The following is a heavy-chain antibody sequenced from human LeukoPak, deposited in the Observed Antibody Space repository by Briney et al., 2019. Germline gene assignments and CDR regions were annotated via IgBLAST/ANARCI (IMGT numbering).Heavy chain of an antibody. J-gene: IGHJ4*02. Sequence: KPSETLSLTCTVSGGSISSYYWSWIRQPPGKGLEWIGYIYYSGSTNYNPSLKSRVTISVDTSKNQFSLKLSSVTAADTAVYYCARHDYSGTTGYWGQGTLVTVSS. CDR1: GGSISSYY. V-gene: IGHV4-59*08. CDR2: IYYSGST. CDR3: ARHDYSGTTGY. D-gene: IGHD4-23*01.